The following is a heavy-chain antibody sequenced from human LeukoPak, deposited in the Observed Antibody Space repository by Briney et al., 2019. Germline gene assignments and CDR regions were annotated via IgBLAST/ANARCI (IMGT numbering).Heavy chain of an antibody. CDR2: ISSSGSTI. V-gene: IGHV3-48*04. CDR3: ARDGPAHKLNYYYYYYMDV. J-gene: IGHJ6*03. CDR1: GFTFSSYA. D-gene: IGHD2-2*01. Sequence: GGSLRLSCAASGFTFSSYAMSWVRQAPGKGLEWVSYISSSGSTIYYADSVKGRFTISRDNAKNSLYLQMNSLRAEDTAVYYCARDGPAHKLNYYYYYYMDVWGKGTTVTISS.